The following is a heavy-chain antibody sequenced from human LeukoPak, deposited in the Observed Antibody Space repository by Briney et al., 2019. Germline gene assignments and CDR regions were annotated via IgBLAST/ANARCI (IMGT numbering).Heavy chain of an antibody. J-gene: IGHJ4*02. CDR3: ARGLGVVTEERAVAGIHRSGLCDY. CDR2: IIHGGST. V-gene: IGHV4-34*01. Sequence: SQTLSLTRAVYGGLFGGYYWSWVRQHPGGWLEWIGEIIHGGSTNYNPSLKRRVTISVDTSKNQFSVTLSSVTSADTAVYYCARGLGVVTEERAVAGIHRSGLCDYWGQGTLVTVSS. CDR1: GGLFGGYY. D-gene: IGHD6-19*01.